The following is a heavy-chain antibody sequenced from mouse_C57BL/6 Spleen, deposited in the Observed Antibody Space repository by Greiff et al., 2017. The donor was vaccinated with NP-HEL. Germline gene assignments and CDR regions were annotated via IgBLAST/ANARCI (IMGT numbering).Heavy chain of an antibody. CDR1: GFTFSSYA. Sequence: EVKVVESGGGLVKPGGSLKLSCAASGFTFSSYAMSWVRQTPEKRLEWVATISDGGSYTYYPDNVKGRFTISRDNAKNNLYLQMSHLKSEDTAMYYCTVVAEYYFDYWGQGTTLTVSS. V-gene: IGHV5-4*03. D-gene: IGHD1-1*01. CDR3: TVVAEYYFDY. CDR2: ISDGGSYT. J-gene: IGHJ2*01.